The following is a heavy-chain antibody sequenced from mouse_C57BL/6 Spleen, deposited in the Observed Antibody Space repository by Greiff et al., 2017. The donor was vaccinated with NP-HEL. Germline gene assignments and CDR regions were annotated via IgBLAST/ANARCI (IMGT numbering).Heavy chain of an antibody. Sequence: QVQLQQSGPGLVQPSQSLSITCTVSGFSLTSYGVHWVRQSPGKGLEWLGVIWSGGSTDYNAAFISRLSIIKDNSKSQVFFKMNSLQADDTAIYYCARNWITTVVSWGYFDVWGTGTTVTVSS. V-gene: IGHV2-2*01. CDR3: ARNWITTVVSWGYFDV. CDR1: GFSLTSYG. CDR2: IWSGGST. J-gene: IGHJ1*03. D-gene: IGHD1-1*01.